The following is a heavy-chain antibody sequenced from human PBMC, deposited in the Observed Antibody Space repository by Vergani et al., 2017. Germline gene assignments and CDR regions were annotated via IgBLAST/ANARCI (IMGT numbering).Heavy chain of an antibody. CDR3: AKVGRSEVAGTFGAFDI. J-gene: IGHJ3*02. CDR1: GFIFQNYT. V-gene: IGHV3-30*04. Sequence: VQLLESGGGLAQPGGSLRLSCAASGFIFQNYTMHWVRQAPGKGLEWVALISNDGRHTYYADSVRGRFSISRDNSKNTLFLHMNSLRPEDTAVYYCAKVGRSEVAGTFGAFDIWGQGTMVTVSS. CDR2: ISNDGRHT. D-gene: IGHD6-19*01.